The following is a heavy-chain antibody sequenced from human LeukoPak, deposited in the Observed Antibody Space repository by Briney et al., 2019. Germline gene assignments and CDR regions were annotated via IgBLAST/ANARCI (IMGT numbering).Heavy chain of an antibody. Sequence: GGPLRLSCAASGFTFSSYSMNWVRQAPGKGLEWVGFIRSKAYGGTTEYAASVKGRFTISRDDSKSIAYLQMNSLKTEDTAVYYCTKTIFGVVIRSDYWGQGTLVTVSS. CDR3: TKTIFGVVIRSDY. CDR1: GFTFSSYS. J-gene: IGHJ4*02. V-gene: IGHV3-49*04. D-gene: IGHD3-3*01. CDR2: IRSKAYGGTT.